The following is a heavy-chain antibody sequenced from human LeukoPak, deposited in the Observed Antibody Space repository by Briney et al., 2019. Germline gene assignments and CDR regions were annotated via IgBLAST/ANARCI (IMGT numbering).Heavy chain of an antibody. CDR3: ARAAGEARFLEGLPHNWFDP. D-gene: IGHD3-3*01. Sequence: ASVKVSCKASGYTFTGYYMHWVRQAPGQGLEWMGWINPNSGGTNYAQKFQGRVTMTRDTSISTAYMELSRLRSDDTAVYYCARAAGEARFLEGLPHNWFDPWGQGTLVTVSS. CDR2: INPNSGGT. J-gene: IGHJ5*02. V-gene: IGHV1-2*02. CDR1: GYTFTGYY.